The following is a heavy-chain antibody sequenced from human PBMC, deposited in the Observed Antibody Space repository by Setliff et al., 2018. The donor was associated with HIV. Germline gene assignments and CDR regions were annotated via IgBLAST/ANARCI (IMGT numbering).Heavy chain of an antibody. CDR1: GLILKTYW. J-gene: IGHJ4*02. Sequence: GSLRLSCAASGLILKTYWMHWVRHVPGKGLDWVSRINNDGSDTVYAASVKGRFIISRDNAKNAVYLQMNSLRVEDTAVYYCARGSVGPDYWGQGTLVTVSS. V-gene: IGHV3-74*01. CDR3: ARGSVGPDY. D-gene: IGHD1-26*01. CDR2: INNDGSDT.